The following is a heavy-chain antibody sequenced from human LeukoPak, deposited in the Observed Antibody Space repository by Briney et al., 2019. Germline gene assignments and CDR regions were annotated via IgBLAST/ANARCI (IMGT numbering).Heavy chain of an antibody. D-gene: IGHD4-17*01. CDR1: GFTFSSYW. J-gene: IGHJ4*02. CDR3: ARDADDYGDSFDY. Sequence: GGSLRLSCEASGFTFSSYWMGWVRQAPGKGLEWVANIKQDGSDKYYVDSVKGRFNISRDNGKNSVFLQMDSLRAEDTAVYYCARDADDYGDSFDYWGQGALVTVSS. CDR2: IKQDGSDK. V-gene: IGHV3-7*01.